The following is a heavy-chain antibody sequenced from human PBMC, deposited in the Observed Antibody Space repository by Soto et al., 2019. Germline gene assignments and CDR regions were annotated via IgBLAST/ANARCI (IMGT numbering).Heavy chain of an antibody. CDR2: LSGSSLTT. CDR1: GFTFASYA. Sequence: SLRLSCAASGFTFASYAMNWVRQAPGKGLEWVSALSGSSLTTYYADSVKGRFTISRDNSENTVYLEMKSLRAEDTAVYYCAKDTRIAARPIGYFDHWGQGTLVTVSS. J-gene: IGHJ4*02. D-gene: IGHD6-6*01. V-gene: IGHV3-23*01. CDR3: AKDTRIAARPIGYFDH.